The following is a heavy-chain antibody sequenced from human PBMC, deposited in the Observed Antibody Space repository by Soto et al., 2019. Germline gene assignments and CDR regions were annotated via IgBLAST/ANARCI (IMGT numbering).Heavy chain of an antibody. Sequence: GGSLRLSCAASGFTFSSYAMSWVRQAPGKGLEWVSAISGSGGSTYYADSVKGQFTISRDNSKNTLYLQMNSLRAEDTAVYYCAVWYYYGSGSYYRDNYYYYGMDVWGQGTTVTVSS. D-gene: IGHD3-10*01. CDR3: AVWYYYGSGSYYRDNYYYYGMDV. J-gene: IGHJ6*02. V-gene: IGHV3-23*01. CDR1: GFTFSSYA. CDR2: ISGSGGST.